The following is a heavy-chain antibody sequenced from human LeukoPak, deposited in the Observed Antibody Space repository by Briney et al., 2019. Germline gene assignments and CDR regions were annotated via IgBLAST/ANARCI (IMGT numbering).Heavy chain of an antibody. CDR1: GGSISNYY. CDR3: ARDGYSSSYMDV. CDR2: IYYNGIT. Sequence: SETLSLTCTVSGGSISNYYWSWTRQPPGKGLEWLGYIYYNGITNYNPSLKSRVTISLDTSKNQFSLKLSSVAAADTAVYYCARDGYSSSYMDVWGKGTTVTVSS. V-gene: IGHV4-59*01. D-gene: IGHD6-13*01. J-gene: IGHJ6*03.